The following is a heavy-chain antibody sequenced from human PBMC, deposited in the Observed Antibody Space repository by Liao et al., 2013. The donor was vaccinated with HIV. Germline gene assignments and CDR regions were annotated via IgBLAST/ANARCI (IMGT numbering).Heavy chain of an antibody. CDR2: VYYSGSA. J-gene: IGHJ2*01. CDR1: GGSISSSSYY. V-gene: IGHV4-39*07. D-gene: IGHD4-11*01. CDR3: ARSTVDYSYFDL. Sequence: QLQLQESGPGLVKPSETLSLTCNVSGGSISSSSYYWAWIRQPPGKGLEWMGSVYYSGSAYYKPSLKSRVTISVDTSKKQLSLKLSSVTAADTAVYYCARSTVDYSYFDLWGRGTLVTVSS.